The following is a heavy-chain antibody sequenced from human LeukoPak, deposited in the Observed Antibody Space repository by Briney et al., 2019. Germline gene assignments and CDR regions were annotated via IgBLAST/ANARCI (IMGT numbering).Heavy chain of an antibody. Sequence: PSQTLSLTCAVSGGSISSGGYSWSWIRQPPGKGLEWIGYIYYSGSTYYNPSLKSRVTISVDRSKNQFSLKLSSVTAADTAVYYCASSSWYDAFDIWGQGTMVTVSS. D-gene: IGHD6-13*01. J-gene: IGHJ3*02. CDR1: GGSISSGGYS. CDR2: IYYSGST. V-gene: IGHV4-30-2*01. CDR3: ASSSWYDAFDI.